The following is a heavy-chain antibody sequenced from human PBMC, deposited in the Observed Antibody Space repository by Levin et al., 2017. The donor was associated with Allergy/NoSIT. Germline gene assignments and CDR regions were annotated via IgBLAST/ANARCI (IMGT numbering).Heavy chain of an antibody. CDR2: IYTGGST. Sequence: HPGGSLRLSCAASGLTVSSNYMSWVRQAPGKGLEWVSFIYTGGSTHYADSVKGRFTISRDNSENTLYLQMNSLRAEDTAIYYCARVGYSSGWYVGGAFDIWGQGTMVTVSS. CDR3: ARVGYSSGWYVGGAFDI. D-gene: IGHD6-19*01. CDR1: GLTVSSNY. J-gene: IGHJ3*02. V-gene: IGHV3-66*01.